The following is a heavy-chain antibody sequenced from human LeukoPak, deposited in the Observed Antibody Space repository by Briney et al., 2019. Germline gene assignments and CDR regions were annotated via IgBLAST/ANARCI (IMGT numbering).Heavy chain of an antibody. CDR1: GFIFSSYS. D-gene: IGHD3-10*01. CDR3: ARDYYGSGTNYYYYYVDV. CDR2: ISSSSSTI. Sequence: PGGSLRLSCEASGFIFSSYSMNWVRQAPGKGLEWVSFISSSSSTIYYADSVKGRFTIYRDNAKNTLYLQMNSLRAEDTALYYCARDYYGSGTNYYYYYVDVWGKGTTVTISS. J-gene: IGHJ6*03. V-gene: IGHV3-48*04.